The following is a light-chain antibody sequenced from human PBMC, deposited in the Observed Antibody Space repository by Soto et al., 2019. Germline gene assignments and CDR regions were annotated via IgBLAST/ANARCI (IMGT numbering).Light chain of an antibody. CDR2: GNS. Sequence: QSVLTQPPSVSGSPGQRVTICCTRSSSNIGAGYDVHWYQQLPGTAPKLLIYGNSNRPSGVPDRFSGSKSGTSASLAITGLQAEDEADYYCQSYDSSLSVVVFGGGTKLTVL. V-gene: IGLV1-40*01. J-gene: IGLJ2*01. CDR1: SSNIGAGYD. CDR3: QSYDSSLSVVV.